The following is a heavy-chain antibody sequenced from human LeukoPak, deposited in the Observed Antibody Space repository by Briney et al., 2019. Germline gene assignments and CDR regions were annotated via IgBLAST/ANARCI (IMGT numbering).Heavy chain of an antibody. J-gene: IGHJ4*02. CDR3: ARRYQVAAFYYFDY. Sequence: SETLSLTCAVSGYSISSGYYWGWIRQPPGKGLEWIGSIYHSGSTYYNPSLKSRVTISVDTSKNQFSLTLSSVTAADTAVYYCARRYQVAAFYYFDYWGQGTLLTVSS. V-gene: IGHV4-38-2*01. CDR1: GYSISSGYY. D-gene: IGHD2-15*01. CDR2: IYHSGST.